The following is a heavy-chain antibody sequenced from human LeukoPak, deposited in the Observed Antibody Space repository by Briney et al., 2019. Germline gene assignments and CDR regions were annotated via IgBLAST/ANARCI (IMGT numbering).Heavy chain of an antibody. V-gene: IGHV1-2*02. CDR2: INPNSGGT. CDR1: GYTFTGYY. D-gene: IGHD3-10*01. Sequence: VASVKVSCKASGYTFTGYYMHWVRQAPGQGLEWMGWINPNSGGTNYAQKFQGRVTMTRDTSISTAYMELSRLRSDDTAVYYCARGSEAILGFGETRVEFDPWGQGTLATVSS. J-gene: IGHJ5*02. CDR3: ARGSEAILGFGETRVEFDP.